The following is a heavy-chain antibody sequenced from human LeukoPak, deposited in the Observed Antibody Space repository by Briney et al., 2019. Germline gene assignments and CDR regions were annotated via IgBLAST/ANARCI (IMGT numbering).Heavy chain of an antibody. D-gene: IGHD1-26*01. CDR1: GYMFTNYY. V-gene: IGHV1-46*01. J-gene: IGHJ4*02. Sequence: ASVKVSCKASGYMFTNYYIHWVRQARGQGVEWMGVIKPSGGSTSYAEKFQGRVTMTRDTSTSTVYMELSRLRVDDTAVYYCARVPLGGSQLYSFDYWGQGTLVTVSS. CDR3: ARVPLGGSQLYSFDY. CDR2: IKPSGGST.